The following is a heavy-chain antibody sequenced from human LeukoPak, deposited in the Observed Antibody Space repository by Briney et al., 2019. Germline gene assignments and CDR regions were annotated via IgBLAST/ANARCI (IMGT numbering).Heavy chain of an antibody. J-gene: IGHJ4*02. D-gene: IGHD5-18*01. Sequence: PGGPLRLSCAASGFTFSSYAMSWVRQAPGKGLEWVSAISGSGGSTYYADSVKGRFTISRDNSKNTLYLQMNSLRAEDTAVYYCARRGDTAMVTIDYWGQGTLVTVSS. CDR3: ARRGDTAMVTIDY. CDR1: GFTFSSYA. CDR2: ISGSGGST. V-gene: IGHV3-23*01.